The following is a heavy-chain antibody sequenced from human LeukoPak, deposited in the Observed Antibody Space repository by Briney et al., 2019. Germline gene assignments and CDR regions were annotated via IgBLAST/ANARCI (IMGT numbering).Heavy chain of an antibody. Sequence: TGGSLRLSCAASGFTFSDYYMSWIRQAPGKGLEWVSYISSSGSTIYYADSVKGRFTISRDNAKNSLYLQMNSLRAEDTAVYYCARDFWSGYTDYYGMDVWGQGTTVTVSS. CDR2: ISSSGSTI. V-gene: IGHV3-11*04. J-gene: IGHJ6*02. CDR1: GFTFSDYY. CDR3: ARDFWSGYTDYYGMDV. D-gene: IGHD3-3*01.